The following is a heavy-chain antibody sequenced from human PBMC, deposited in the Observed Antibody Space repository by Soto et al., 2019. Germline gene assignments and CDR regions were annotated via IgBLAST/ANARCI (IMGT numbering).Heavy chain of an antibody. V-gene: IGHV1-69*13. CDR2: IIPIFGTA. D-gene: IGHD3-16*01. CDR1: GFTFSSYA. Sequence: SVKVSCKASGFTFSSYAISWVRQAPGQGLEWMGGIIPIFGTANYAQKFQGRVTITADESTSTAYMELSSLRSEDTAVYYCARAYTGWGHASGWFDLWGQGTMVTVSS. J-gene: IGHJ5*02. CDR3: ARAYTGWGHASGWFDL.